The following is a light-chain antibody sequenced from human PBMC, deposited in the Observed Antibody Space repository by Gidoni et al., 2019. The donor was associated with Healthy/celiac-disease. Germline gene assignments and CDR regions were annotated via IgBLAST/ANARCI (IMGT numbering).Light chain of an antibody. Sequence: DIHLTKSPSTLSASVGVRVTITCRASQSISSWLSRYQQKPGKDPKLLIDKASSLESGVPSRLSGSRAGTEFTLTISSRQPDDFATYYCQQYNSNSNTFXXXTKLEIK. V-gene: IGKV1-5*03. J-gene: IGKJ2*01. CDR3: QQYNSNSNT. CDR1: QSISSW. CDR2: KAS.